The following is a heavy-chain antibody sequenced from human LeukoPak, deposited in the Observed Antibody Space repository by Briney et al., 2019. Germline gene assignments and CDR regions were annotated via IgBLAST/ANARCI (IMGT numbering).Heavy chain of an antibody. CDR2: ISGSGGST. CDR3: AKGAEFWSGRLDY. J-gene: IGHJ4*02. D-gene: IGHD3-3*01. V-gene: IGHV3-23*01. CDR1: GFTFSSYA. Sequence: GGSRRLSCAASGFTFSSYAMSWVRQAPGKGLEWVSAISGSGGSTYYPDSVKGRFTISRDNSKNTLYLQMNSLRAEDTAVYYCAKGAEFWSGRLDYWGQGTLVTVSS.